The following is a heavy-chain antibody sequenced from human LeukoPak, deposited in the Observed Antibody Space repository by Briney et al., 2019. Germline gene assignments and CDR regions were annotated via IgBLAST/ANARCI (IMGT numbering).Heavy chain of an antibody. CDR3: ARDYVDTAMVGRFFDY. CDR2: INPNSGGT. Sequence: ASVKVSCKASGYTFTSYDINWVRQAPGQGLEWMGWINPNSGGTNYAQKFQGRVTMTRDTSISTAYMELSRLRSDDTAVYYCARDYVDTAMVGRFFDYWGQGTLVTVSS. J-gene: IGHJ4*02. CDR1: GYTFTSYD. D-gene: IGHD5-18*01. V-gene: IGHV1-2*02.